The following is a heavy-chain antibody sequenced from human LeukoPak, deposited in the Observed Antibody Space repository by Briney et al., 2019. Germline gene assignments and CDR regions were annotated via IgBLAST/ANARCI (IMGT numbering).Heavy chain of an antibody. CDR3: AIDQPVAGVSNFDS. CDR1: GYTFTRYA. CDR2: INPNTGNP. J-gene: IGHJ4*02. D-gene: IGHD6-19*01. Sequence: ASVKVSCKASGYTFTRYAMNWLRQAPGQGLEWMGWINPNTGNPTYAQAFTGRFVFSLDTSVSTAYLQISSLNSEDTAVYYCAIDQPVAGVSNFDSWGQGTLVTVSS. V-gene: IGHV7-4-1*02.